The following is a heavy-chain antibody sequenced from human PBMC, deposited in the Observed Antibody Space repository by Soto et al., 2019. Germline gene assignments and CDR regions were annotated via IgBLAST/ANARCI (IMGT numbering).Heavy chain of an antibody. Sequence: AAVKVSCKASGYTFTHFYITWVRQAPGQGLEWMGAISPHNFNTNFAQKFQGRVTLTTDTSTNTAYMELRSLTSDDTAVYYCARDEGGYDILNGYYKAHPFDYWGQGVLV. J-gene: IGHJ4*02. D-gene: IGHD3-9*01. CDR2: ISPHNFNT. CDR3: ARDEGGYDILNGYYKAHPFDY. CDR1: GYTFTHFY. V-gene: IGHV1-18*01.